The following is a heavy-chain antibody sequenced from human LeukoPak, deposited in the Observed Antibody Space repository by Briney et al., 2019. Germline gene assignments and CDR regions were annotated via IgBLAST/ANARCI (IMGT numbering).Heavy chain of an antibody. CDR3: ARDRVAGTKYYYYYYMDV. D-gene: IGHD6-19*01. V-gene: IGHV1-2*02. J-gene: IGHJ6*03. CDR2: INPNSGGT. CDR1: GYTFTGYY. Sequence: ASVKVSCKASGYTFTGYYMHWVRQAPGQGLEWMGWINPNSGGTNYAQKFQGRVTMTRDTSISTAYMELSRLRSDDTAVYYCARDRVAGTKYYYYYYMDVWGKGTTVTVSS.